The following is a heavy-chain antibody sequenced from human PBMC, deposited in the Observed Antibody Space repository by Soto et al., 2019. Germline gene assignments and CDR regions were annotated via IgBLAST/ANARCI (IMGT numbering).Heavy chain of an antibody. V-gene: IGHV4-59*01. CDR1: GGSISSYY. J-gene: IGHJ5*02. CDR3: ARVILYNSDIESFDP. Sequence: PSETLSLTCTVSGGSISSYYWSWIRQPPGKGLEWIGYIYYSGSSNYNPSLKSRVTISVDTSKNQFSLKLSSVTAADTAVYYCARVILYNSDIESFDPWGQGTLVTVSS. D-gene: IGHD3-9*01. CDR2: IYYSGSS.